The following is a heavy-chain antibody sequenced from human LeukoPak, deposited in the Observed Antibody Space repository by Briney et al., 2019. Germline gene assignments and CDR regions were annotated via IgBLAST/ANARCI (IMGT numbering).Heavy chain of an antibody. J-gene: IGHJ4*02. D-gene: IGHD6-6*01. V-gene: IGHV3-11*04. Sequence: GGSLRLSCAASGFTFSAHYTSWIRQAPGKGLEWVSYISNDGITINYADSVKGRFTVSRDNAKNSLYLQMNSLRVEDTAVYYCVRTARLSDYWGQGTLVTVSS. CDR2: ISNDGITI. CDR3: VRTARLSDY. CDR1: GFTFSAHY.